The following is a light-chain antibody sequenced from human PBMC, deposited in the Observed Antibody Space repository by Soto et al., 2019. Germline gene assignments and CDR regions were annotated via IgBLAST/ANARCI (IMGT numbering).Light chain of an antibody. CDR1: QSIDSF. Sequence: DIQMTQSPSSLSASVGHRVTVTCRASQSIDSFLNWYQQKPGKAPKLLIYAASNLQSGVPSRFSGSGSGTDFTLTISGLKPEDFATSFCQQSASNPYTFGQGTKLEI. CDR2: AAS. CDR3: QQSASNPYT. J-gene: IGKJ2*01. V-gene: IGKV1-39*01.